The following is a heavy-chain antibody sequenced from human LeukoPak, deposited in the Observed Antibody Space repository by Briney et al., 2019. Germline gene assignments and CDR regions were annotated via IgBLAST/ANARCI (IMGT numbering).Heavy chain of an antibody. V-gene: IGHV1-69*06. CDR2: IMPVLDTG. CDR3: AARDNGNDLLSYHAMDV. J-gene: IGHJ6*04. D-gene: IGHD1-1*01. Sequence: SVKVSCKASGGSFRRYAFAWVRQAPGQGLEWMGGIMPVLDTGSYAQGFQGRVTITADRSTSTAYMELRSLRPEDTALYYCAARDNGNDLLSYHAMDVWGNGTTVTVSS. CDR1: GGSFRRYA.